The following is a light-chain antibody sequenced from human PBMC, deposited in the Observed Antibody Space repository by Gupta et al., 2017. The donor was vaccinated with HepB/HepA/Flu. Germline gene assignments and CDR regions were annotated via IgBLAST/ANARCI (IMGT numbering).Light chain of an antibody. CDR3: WSYTSSSIVN. CDR2: EVS. CDR1: SDDVGSYNR. Sequence: SALTPPPAVSGSPGQSVTISCTGISDDVGSYNRVSWYQQSPGTVPKLMIFEVSNRPSGVPYRFSGSNSGNTAFLTISELQDEDEADYYCWSYTSSSIVNFGGGTKLTVL. J-gene: IGLJ2*01. V-gene: IGLV2-18*02.